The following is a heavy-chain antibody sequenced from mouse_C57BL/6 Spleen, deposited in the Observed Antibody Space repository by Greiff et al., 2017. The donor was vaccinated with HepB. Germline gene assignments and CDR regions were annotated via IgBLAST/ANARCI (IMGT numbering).Heavy chain of an antibody. CDR2: IDPSDSYT. CDR3: ARTKDYEYFDD. CDR1: GYTFTSYW. Sequence: QVQLQQPGAELVRPGTSVKLSCKASGYTFTSYWMHWVKQRPGQGLEWIGVIDPSDSYTNYNQKFKGKATLTVDTSSSTAYMQLSSLTSEDSAVYYCARTKDYEYFDDWGQGTTLTVSS. J-gene: IGHJ2*01. V-gene: IGHV1-59*01. D-gene: IGHD2-4*01.